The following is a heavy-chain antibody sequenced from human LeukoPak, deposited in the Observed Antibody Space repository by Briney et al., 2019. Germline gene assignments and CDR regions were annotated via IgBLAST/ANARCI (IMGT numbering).Heavy chain of an antibody. CDR1: GFAFNTYG. Sequence: PGGSLSLSCAASGFAFNTYGVHWVRQPPGKGLEWVALIWFDGSKQYYADSVRGRFIISRDNSRNTVYLHMNSLGVEDTAVYYCTRDGRTYSDFWSNYYHAMDVWGQGTTVTVSS. CDR3: TRDGRTYSDFWSNYYHAMDV. J-gene: IGHJ6*02. V-gene: IGHV3-33*01. D-gene: IGHD3-3*01. CDR2: IWFDGSKQ.